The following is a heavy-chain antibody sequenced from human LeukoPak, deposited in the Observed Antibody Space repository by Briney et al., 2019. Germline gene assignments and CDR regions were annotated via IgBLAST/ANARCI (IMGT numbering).Heavy chain of an antibody. CDR3: SRDYSSDWCMFDF. V-gene: IGHV1-18*04. CDR1: GYNFTTYG. CDR2: ISVHNGHT. Sequence: ASVKVSCKASGYNFTTYGITWVRQAPGQGLEWIGWISVHNGHTNYARNVQSRVTLTTDTSTTTAYMELRSLTSDDTAVYYCSRDYSSDWCMFDFWGQGTLVTVSS. D-gene: IGHD6-19*01. J-gene: IGHJ4*02.